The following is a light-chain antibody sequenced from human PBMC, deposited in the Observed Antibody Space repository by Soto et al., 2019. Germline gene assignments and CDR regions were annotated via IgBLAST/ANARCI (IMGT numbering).Light chain of an antibody. CDR2: DAS. CDR1: QSVSSY. J-gene: IGKJ5*01. Sequence: EIVLTQSPVTLSLSPGERATLSCRASQSVSSYLAWYQQKPGQAPRLLIYDASSRATGIPARFSGSGSGTDFTLTISSLEPGDFAVYYCQQRTNWPITFGQGTRLEIK. CDR3: QQRTNWPIT. V-gene: IGKV3-11*01.